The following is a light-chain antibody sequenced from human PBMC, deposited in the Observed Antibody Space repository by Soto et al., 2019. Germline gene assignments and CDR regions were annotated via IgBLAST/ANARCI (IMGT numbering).Light chain of an antibody. CDR3: LQRYDFPFT. CDR2: AAN. J-gene: IGKJ3*01. Sequence: AIQMTQSPSSLSASVGDRVTMTCRASQAITTNVDWFQQKPGTAPQLLIYAANSLQTGVPSRFSGSGYGTDFTLTNTSLQPEDFATYFGLQRYDFPFTFGPGTNVDMK. V-gene: IGKV1-6*01. CDR1: QAITTN.